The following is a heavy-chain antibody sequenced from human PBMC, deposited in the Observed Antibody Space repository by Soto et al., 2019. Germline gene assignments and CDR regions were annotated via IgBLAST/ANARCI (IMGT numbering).Heavy chain of an antibody. Sequence: QVQLVQSGAEVKKPGSSVKVSCKASGGTFSSYAISWVRQAPGQGLEWMGGIIPIFGTANYAQKFQGRVTITADESTRTAYIELSGLRSEETAVYYCARPRVYSSSYYYFDYWGQGTLVTVSS. D-gene: IGHD6-6*01. CDR2: IIPIFGTA. CDR1: GGTFSSYA. J-gene: IGHJ4*02. V-gene: IGHV1-69*01. CDR3: ARPRVYSSSYYYFDY.